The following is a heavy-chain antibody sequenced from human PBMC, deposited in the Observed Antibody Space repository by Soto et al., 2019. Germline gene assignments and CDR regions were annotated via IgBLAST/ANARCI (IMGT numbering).Heavy chain of an antibody. CDR2: IYYSGGT. Sequence: QVQLQESGPGLVKPSETLSLTCTVSGCSISSYYWSWIRQPPGKGLDWIGYIYYSGGTNYNPSLKSRVTISVDTSKTQFSLKLSSVSAADTAVYYCARHGICSSTRCPGNWFDPWGQGTLVTVSS. CDR1: GCSISSYY. V-gene: IGHV4-59*08. D-gene: IGHD2-2*01. J-gene: IGHJ5*02. CDR3: ARHGICSSTRCPGNWFDP.